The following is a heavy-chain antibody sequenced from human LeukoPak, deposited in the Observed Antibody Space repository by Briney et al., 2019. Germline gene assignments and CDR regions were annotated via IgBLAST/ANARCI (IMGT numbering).Heavy chain of an antibody. CDR3: ASAGSGWYDY. D-gene: IGHD6-19*01. J-gene: IGHJ4*02. CDR1: GFTSSSQA. Sequence: PGGSLRLSCAASGFTSSSQAMSWVRQAPGKGLEWVSVIGGSGSITYYRDSVKGRFTISRDNSKNTMYLQMNSLRAEDTAVYYCASAGSGWYDYWGQGTLVTVSS. V-gene: IGHV3-23*01. CDR2: IGGSGSIT.